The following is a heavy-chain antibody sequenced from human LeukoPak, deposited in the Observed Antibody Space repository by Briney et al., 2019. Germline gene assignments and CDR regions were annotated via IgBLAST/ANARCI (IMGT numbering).Heavy chain of an antibody. Sequence: SETLSLTCTVSGGSIRSSYYYWGWIRQPPGKGLEWIGSIYDSGSTYYNPSLKSRVTISVDTSKNQFSLKLSSVTAADTAVYYCASWGGYCSGGSCPDPWGQGTLVTVSS. D-gene: IGHD2-15*01. V-gene: IGHV4-39*07. CDR3: ASWGGYCSGGSCPDP. CDR1: GGSIRSSYYY. CDR2: IYDSGST. J-gene: IGHJ5*02.